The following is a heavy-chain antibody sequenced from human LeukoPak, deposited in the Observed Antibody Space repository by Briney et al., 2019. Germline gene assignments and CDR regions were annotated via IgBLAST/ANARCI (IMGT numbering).Heavy chain of an antibody. CDR2: ISAYNGNT. J-gene: IGHJ4*02. V-gene: IGHV1-18*01. CDR1: GYTFTSYG. D-gene: IGHD4-23*01. Sequence: GASVKVSCKASGYTFTSYGISWVRQAPGQGLEWMGWISAYNGNTNYAQKLQGRVTMTTDTSTSTAYMELRSLRSDDTVVYYCARAGDYYGGNSPLIYYFDYWGQGTLVTVSS. CDR3: ARAGDYYGGNSPLIYYFDY.